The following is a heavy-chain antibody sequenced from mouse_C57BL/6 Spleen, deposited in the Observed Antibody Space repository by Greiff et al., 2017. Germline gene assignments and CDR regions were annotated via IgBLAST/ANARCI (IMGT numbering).Heavy chain of an antibody. J-gene: IGHJ3*01. CDR2: INPGSGGT. CDR1: GYAFTNYL. CDR3: ARWAAQATRFAY. D-gene: IGHD3-2*02. Sequence: VQLQQSGAELVRPGTSVKVSCKASGYAFTNYLIEWVKQRPGQGLEWIGVINPGSGGTNYNEKFKGKATLTADKSSSTAYMQLSSLTSEDSAVYFCARWAAQATRFAYWGQGTLVTVSA. V-gene: IGHV1-54*01.